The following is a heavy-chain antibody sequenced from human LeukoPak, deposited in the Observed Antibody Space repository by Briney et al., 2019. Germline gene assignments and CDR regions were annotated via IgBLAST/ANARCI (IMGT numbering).Heavy chain of an antibody. Sequence: GGSLRLSCAASGFTFSDYYMSWVRQAPGKGLEWVANIKQDGSEKYYVDSVKGRFTISRDNAKNSLYLQMSSLRAEDTAVYYCARVRDGYKPPKLSSYYYMDVWGKGTTVTISS. CDR2: IKQDGSEK. D-gene: IGHD5-24*01. CDR3: ARVRDGYKPPKLSSYYYMDV. V-gene: IGHV3-7*01. CDR1: GFTFSDYY. J-gene: IGHJ6*03.